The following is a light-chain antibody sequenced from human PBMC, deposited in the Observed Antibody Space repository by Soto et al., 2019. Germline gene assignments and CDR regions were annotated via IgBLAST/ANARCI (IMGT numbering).Light chain of an antibody. J-gene: IGLJ2*01. V-gene: IGLV3-1*01. CDR3: QAWDSSTELV. CDR2: QDS. Sequence: SYELTQPPSVSVSPGQTASITCSGDKLGDKYACWYQQKPGLSPVLVIYQDSKRPSGIPERFSGSNSGNTATLTISGTQAMDEADYYCQAWDSSTELVFGGGTKLTVL. CDR1: KLGDKY.